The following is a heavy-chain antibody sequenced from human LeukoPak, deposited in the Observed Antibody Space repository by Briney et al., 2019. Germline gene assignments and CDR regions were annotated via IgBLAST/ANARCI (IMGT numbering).Heavy chain of an antibody. CDR2: IYNNGRT. Sequence: GGSLRLSCAASGFTVNNKYMTWVRQAPGKGLEWVSLIYNNGRTYYADSVKGRCTNSRDNLKNVLYLQMNSLKVEDTALYYCARGLFLSGYLDAFDIWGQGTVVTVSS. CDR3: ARGLFLSGYLDAFDI. J-gene: IGHJ3*02. D-gene: IGHD3-22*01. CDR1: GFTVNNKY. V-gene: IGHV3-53*01.